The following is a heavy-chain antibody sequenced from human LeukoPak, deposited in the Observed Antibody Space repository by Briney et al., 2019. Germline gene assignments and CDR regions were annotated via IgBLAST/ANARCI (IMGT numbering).Heavy chain of an antibody. V-gene: IGHV1-69*13. D-gene: IGHD6-13*01. CDR1: GGTFRSYA. CDR3: AGDGTIAAAGVHFDY. Sequence: SVTVSCKASGGTFRSYAIRWVRQAPRQGLEWMGGIILIFGTANYAHNSQVRVTITADESTSTAYMELSSLRSEDPAGYYCAGDGTIAAAGVHFDYWGQGTLVTVST. CDR2: IILIFGTA. J-gene: IGHJ4*02.